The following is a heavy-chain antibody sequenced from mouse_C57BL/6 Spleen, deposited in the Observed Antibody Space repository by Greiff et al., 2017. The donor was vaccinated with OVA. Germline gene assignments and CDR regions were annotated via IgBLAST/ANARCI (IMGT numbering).Heavy chain of an antibody. CDR1: GFTFSSYG. CDR2: ISSGGSYT. J-gene: IGHJ2*01. V-gene: IGHV5-6*01. Sequence: EVKLVESGGDLVKPGGSLKLSCAASGFTFSSYGMSWVRQTPDKRLEWVATISSGGSYTYYPDSVKGRFTISRDNAKNTLYLQMSSLKSEDTAMYYCARHPPYGSSLYFDYWGQGTTLTVSS. CDR3: ARHPPYGSSLYFDY. D-gene: IGHD1-1*01.